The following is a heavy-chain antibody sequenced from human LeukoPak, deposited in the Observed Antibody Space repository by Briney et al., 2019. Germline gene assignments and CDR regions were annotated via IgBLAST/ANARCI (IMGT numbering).Heavy chain of an antibody. V-gene: IGHV4-39*02. CDR2: IYYAGST. D-gene: IGHD4/OR15-4a*01. J-gene: IGHJ2*01. CDR3: ARGRRIVVLPGRGYFDL. Sequence: SETLSLTCNVSGDSISSSSYYWSWIRVPPGKGLEWIGSIYYAGSTYYNPSLKSRVTLSVDTSTNHFSLNIKSVTAADTAMYYCARGRRIVVLPGRGYFDLWGRGTLVTVSS. CDR1: GDSISSSSYY.